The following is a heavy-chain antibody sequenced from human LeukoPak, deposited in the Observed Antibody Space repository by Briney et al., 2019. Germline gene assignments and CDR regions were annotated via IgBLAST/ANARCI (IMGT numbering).Heavy chain of an antibody. Sequence: SGGSLRLSCAASGFTFSNALMSWVRQAPGKGLEWVGRIRSKTDGGTTDYAAPVKGRFTISRDDSKNTLYLQMSSLKTEDTAVYYCTKSLDCSRTTCDSWGQGTLVTVSS. J-gene: IGHJ5*01. CDR1: GFTFSNAL. CDR3: TKSLDCSRTTCDS. V-gene: IGHV3-15*01. CDR2: IRSKTDGGTT. D-gene: IGHD2-2*01.